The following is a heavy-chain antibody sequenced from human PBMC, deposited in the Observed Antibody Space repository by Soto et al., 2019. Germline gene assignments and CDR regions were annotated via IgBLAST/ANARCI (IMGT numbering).Heavy chain of an antibody. CDR1: GGSISSYY. V-gene: IGHV4-59*01. D-gene: IGHD6-13*01. J-gene: IGHJ2*01. Sequence: SETLSLTCTVSGGSISSYYWSWIRQPPGKGLEWIGYIYYSGSTNYNPSLKSRVTISVDTSKNQFSLKLSSVTAADTAVYYCARLPGYSIIFFLMIRRQPRSTLFSNTTLFDL. CDR3: ARLPGYSIIFFLMIRRQPRSTLFSNTTLFDL. CDR2: IYYSGST.